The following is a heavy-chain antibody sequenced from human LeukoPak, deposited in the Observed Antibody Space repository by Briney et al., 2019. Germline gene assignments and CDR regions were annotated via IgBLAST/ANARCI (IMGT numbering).Heavy chain of an antibody. J-gene: IGHJ3*02. CDR2: INPSGGST. V-gene: IGHV1-46*01. CDR3: ARSSCSSTSCPSDI. Sequence: ASVKVSCKASGYTFTSYYMHWVRQAPGQGLEWMGIINPSGGSTSYAQKFQGRVTMTTDTSTSTAYMELRSLRSDDTAVYYCARSSCSSTSCPSDIWGQGTMVTVSS. D-gene: IGHD2-2*01. CDR1: GYTFTSYY.